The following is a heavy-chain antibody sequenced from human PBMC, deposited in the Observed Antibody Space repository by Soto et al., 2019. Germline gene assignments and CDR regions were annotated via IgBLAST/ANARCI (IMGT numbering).Heavy chain of an antibody. V-gene: IGHV3-30*18. CDR3: VKDGSLEVPDVPLEEYLFDH. CDR2: ISYNGRNK. Sequence: QVQLVESGGGVVQAGKSLRLSCAASGFTFSAYGMHWVRQAPGKGLEWVAVISYNGRNKYYVDSVKGRFSVSRDDSKNTVYLQMDSVRPEDTAVYYCVKDGSLEVPDVPLEEYLFDHWGQGTLVSVSS. CDR1: GFTFSAYG. J-gene: IGHJ4*02. D-gene: IGHD3-3*01.